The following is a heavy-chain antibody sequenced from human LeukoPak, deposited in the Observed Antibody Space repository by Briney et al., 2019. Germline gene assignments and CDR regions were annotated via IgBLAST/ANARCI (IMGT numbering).Heavy chain of an antibody. D-gene: IGHD3-3*01. CDR2: IIPIFGTA. J-gene: IGHJ6*02. CDR3: ARNPRGITIFGVVTEDYYYGMDV. V-gene: IGHV1-69*13. Sequence: GAPVKVSCKASGGTFISYAISWVRQAPGQGLEWMGGIIPIFGTANYAQKFQGRVTITADESTSTAYMELSSLRSENTAVYYCARNPRGITIFGVVTEDYYYGMDVWGQGTTVTVSS. CDR1: GGTFISYA.